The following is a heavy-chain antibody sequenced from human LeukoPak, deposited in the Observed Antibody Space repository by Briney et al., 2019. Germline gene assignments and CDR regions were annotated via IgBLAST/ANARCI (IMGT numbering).Heavy chain of an antibody. Sequence: GGSLRLSCAASGFIFSSYGMTWVRQAPGKGPEWVSSINNIGDSTYYADSVKGRFTISRDNAKNSLYLQMNSLRAEDTALYYCARRSSGLSYYYYYYMDVWGKGTTVTVSS. CDR3: ARRSSGLSYYYYYYMDV. J-gene: IGHJ6*03. CDR2: INNIGDST. V-gene: IGHV3-23*01. CDR1: GFIFSSYG. D-gene: IGHD5-12*01.